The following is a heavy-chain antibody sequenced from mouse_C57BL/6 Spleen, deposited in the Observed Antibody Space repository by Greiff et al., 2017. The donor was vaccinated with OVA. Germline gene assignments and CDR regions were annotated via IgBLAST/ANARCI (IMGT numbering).Heavy chain of an antibody. CDR3: ARESSSYKYFDV. V-gene: IGHV1-80*01. D-gene: IGHD1-1*01. Sequence: VQLQQSGAELVKPGASVKISCKASGYAFSSYWMNWVKQRPGKGLEWIGQIYPGDGDTNYNGKFKGKATLTADKSSSTAYMQLSSLTSEDSAVYFCARESSSYKYFDVWGTGTTVTVSS. CDR2: IYPGDGDT. CDR1: GYAFSSYW. J-gene: IGHJ1*03.